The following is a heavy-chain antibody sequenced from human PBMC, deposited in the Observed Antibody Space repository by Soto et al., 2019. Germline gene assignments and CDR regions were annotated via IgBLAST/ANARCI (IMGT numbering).Heavy chain of an antibody. V-gene: IGHV1-18*01. CDR2: ISGYNGNT. Sequence: QVQLVQSGAEVKKPGASVKVSCKASGYTFASYGINWVRQAPGQGLEWMGWISGYNGNTKYEHKFRGRVTMTTDTYTSTAYMELRSLRSDDTSLYYCARDGIAARTTPDYWGQGTLVTVSS. J-gene: IGHJ4*02. D-gene: IGHD6-6*01. CDR3: ARDGIAARTTPDY. CDR1: GYTFASYG.